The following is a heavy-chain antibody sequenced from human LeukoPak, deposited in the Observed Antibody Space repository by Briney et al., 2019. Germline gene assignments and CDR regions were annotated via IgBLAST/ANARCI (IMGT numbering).Heavy chain of an antibody. CDR3: ARDLTAMAPTYYYYYGMYV. CDR1: GFTFSSYE. V-gene: IGHV3-48*03. Sequence: PGGSLRLSCAASGFTFSSYEMNWVGQAPGKGLEWVSYISSSGSTIYYADSVKGRFTISRDNAKNSLYLQMNSLRAEDTAVYYCARDLTAMAPTYYYYYGMYVWGQGTTVTVSS. J-gene: IGHJ6*02. D-gene: IGHD5-18*01. CDR2: ISSSGSTI.